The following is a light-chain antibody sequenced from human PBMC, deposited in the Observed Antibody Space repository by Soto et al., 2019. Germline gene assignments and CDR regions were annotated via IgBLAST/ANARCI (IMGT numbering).Light chain of an antibody. J-gene: IGKJ5*01. V-gene: IGKV3-20*01. Sequence: EIVLTQSPGTLSLSPGARATLSCRASQSVSSNLAWYQQKPGQAPRLLIYGASSRATGIPDRFSGSGSGTDFTLTISRLEPEDFAVYYCQQYGSSLFTFGQGTRLEIK. CDR1: QSVSSN. CDR3: QQYGSSLFT. CDR2: GAS.